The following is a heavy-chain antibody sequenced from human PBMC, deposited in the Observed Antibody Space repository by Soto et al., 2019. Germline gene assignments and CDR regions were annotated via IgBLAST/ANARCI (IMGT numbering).Heavy chain of an antibody. J-gene: IGHJ3*02. Sequence: GGSLRLSCAASGFTFSSYVMSWVRQAPGKGLEWVSAISGSGGSTYYADSVKGRFTISRDNSKNTLYLQMNSLRAEDTAVYYCAKEMYGGNSQVSAFDIWGQGTMVTVSS. CDR1: GFTFSSYV. D-gene: IGHD2-21*02. CDR3: AKEMYGGNSQVSAFDI. CDR2: ISGSGGST. V-gene: IGHV3-23*01.